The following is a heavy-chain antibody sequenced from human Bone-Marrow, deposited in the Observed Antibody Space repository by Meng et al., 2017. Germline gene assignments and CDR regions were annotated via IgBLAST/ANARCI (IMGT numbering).Heavy chain of an antibody. CDR2: ISYDGSNK. CDR1: GFTFSSYA. CDR3: ARVVWGY. J-gene: IGHJ4*02. Sequence: QVQLVESGGGVVQPGRSPRLSCAASGFTFSSYAMHWVRQAPGKGLEWVAVISYDGSNKYYADSVKGRFTISRDNSKNTLYLQMNSLRAEDTAVYYCARVVWGYWGQGTLVTVSS. D-gene: IGHD1-26*01. V-gene: IGHV3-30*01.